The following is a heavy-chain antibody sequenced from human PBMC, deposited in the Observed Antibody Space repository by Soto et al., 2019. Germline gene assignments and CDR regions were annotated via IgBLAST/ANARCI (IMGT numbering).Heavy chain of an antibody. CDR3: ARDLLSGRYGMDV. Sequence: SETLSLTCAVYGGSFSGYYWSWIRQPPEKGLEWIGYVRNSGSTNYNPSLKSRVTISVDTSKNQFSLKLSSVTAADTGVYYCARDLLSGRYGMDVWGQGTTVTVSS. J-gene: IGHJ6*02. D-gene: IGHD1-26*01. V-gene: IGHV4-59*01. CDR1: GGSFSGYY. CDR2: VRNSGST.